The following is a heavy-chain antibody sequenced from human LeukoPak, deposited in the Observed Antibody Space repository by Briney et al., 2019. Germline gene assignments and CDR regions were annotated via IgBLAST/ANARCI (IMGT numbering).Heavy chain of an antibody. D-gene: IGHD2-8*01. CDR2: IYYSGST. CDR3: ARDIRKSYCTNGVCYHNYYYYGMGV. CDR1: GGSISSYY. Sequence: SETLSLTCTVSGGSISSYYWSWIRQPPGKGLEWIGYIYYSGSTNYNPSLKSRVTISVDTSKNQFSLKLSSATAADTAVYYCARDIRKSYCTNGVCYHNYYYYGMGVWGQGTTVTVSS. V-gene: IGHV4-59*01. J-gene: IGHJ6*02.